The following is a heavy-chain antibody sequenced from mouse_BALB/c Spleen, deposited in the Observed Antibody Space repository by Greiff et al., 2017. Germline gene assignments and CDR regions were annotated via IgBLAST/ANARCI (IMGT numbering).Heavy chain of an antibody. J-gene: IGHJ1*01. CDR2: IYPGDGDT. CDR3: ASAYYGNYGWYFDV. Sequence: QVHVKQSGAELARPGASVKLSCKASGYTFTSYWMQWVKQRPGQGLEWIGAIYPGDGDTRYTQKFKGKATLTADKSSSTAYMQLSSLASEDSAVYYCASAYYGNYGWYFDVWGAGTTVTVSS. CDR1: GYTFTSYW. D-gene: IGHD2-10*01. V-gene: IGHV1-87*01.